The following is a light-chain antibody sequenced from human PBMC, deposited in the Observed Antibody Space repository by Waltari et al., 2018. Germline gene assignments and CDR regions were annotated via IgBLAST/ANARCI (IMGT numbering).Light chain of an antibody. Sequence: QSALTQTASVSGSPGQSITISCTGTSSDIGAYNHVSWYQQHPGKVPKLIIYDVTKRPSGVSNRFSGSKSDNTASLTISGLLAEDEADYYCASHTTASAVVFGGGTKLTVL. V-gene: IGLV2-14*03. CDR2: DVT. CDR3: ASHTTASAVV. CDR1: SSDIGAYNH. J-gene: IGLJ3*02.